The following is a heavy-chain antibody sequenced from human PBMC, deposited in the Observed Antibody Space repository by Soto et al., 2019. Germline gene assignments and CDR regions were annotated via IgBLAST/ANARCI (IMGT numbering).Heavy chain of an antibody. CDR2: ISGSGGST. D-gene: IGHD3-10*01. CDR3: APRAELLTLGL. J-gene: IGHJ4*02. CDR1: GFTFSSYA. Sequence: GGSLRLSCAASGFTFSSYAMSWVRQAPGKGLEWVSAISGSGGSTYYADSVEGRFTISRDNSKNTLYLQMNSLRAEDTAVYYCAPRAELLTLGLWGQGTLVTVSS. V-gene: IGHV3-23*01.